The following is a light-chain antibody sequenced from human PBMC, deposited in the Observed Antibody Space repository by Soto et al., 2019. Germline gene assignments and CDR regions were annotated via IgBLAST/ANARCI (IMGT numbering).Light chain of an antibody. Sequence: DIVMTQSPDSLAVSLGERATINCKSSQSVFFSSYNKDVLAWYQQKPGQPPKLLIYWASTREAGVPDRFSGSGSGTDFTLIICSLQAEDVAVYYCQQYCSTPLTFGGGTKVEFK. J-gene: IGKJ4*01. CDR3: QQYCSTPLT. CDR1: QSVFFSSYNKDV. CDR2: WAS. V-gene: IGKV4-1*01.